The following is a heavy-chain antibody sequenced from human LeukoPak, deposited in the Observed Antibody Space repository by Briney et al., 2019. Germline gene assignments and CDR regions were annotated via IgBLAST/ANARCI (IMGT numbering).Heavy chain of an antibody. CDR3: VKELSGSYYY. CDR2: ISSSSSTI. Sequence: GGSLRLSCAASGFTFTTYSMNWVRQAPGKGLEWVSYISSSSSTIYYADSVKGRFTISRDNAENSLFLQMNSLRDEDTAVYYCVKELSGSYYYWGQGTLVTVSS. D-gene: IGHD1-26*01. CDR1: GFTFTTYS. J-gene: IGHJ4*02. V-gene: IGHV3-48*02.